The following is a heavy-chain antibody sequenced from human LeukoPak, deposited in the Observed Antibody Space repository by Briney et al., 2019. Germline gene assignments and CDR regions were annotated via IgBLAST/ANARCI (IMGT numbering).Heavy chain of an antibody. V-gene: IGHV4-31*03. CDR1: GASISSDGDY. J-gene: IGHJ3*02. CDR3: ARAWPGDAYYYDSMPFDM. Sequence: KPSETLSLTCTVSGASISSDGDYWSWIRQHPGKGLEWLGHFYTSASIYYKPSLKTRLTISADTSKNQFSLRLRSVTAADTAVYYCARAWPGDAYYYDSMPFDMWGQGTMVTVSS. CDR2: FYTSASI. D-gene: IGHD3-22*01.